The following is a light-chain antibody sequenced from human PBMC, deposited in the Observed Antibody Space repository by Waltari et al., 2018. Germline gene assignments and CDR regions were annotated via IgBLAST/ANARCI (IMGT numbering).Light chain of an antibody. J-gene: IGKJ1*01. CDR3: QKYGTRPAT. V-gene: IGKV3-20*01. CDR2: DAS. CDR1: QSVGRN. Sequence: EIVLTQSPASLSLSPGDRATLSCRASQSVGRNLAWYQQRPGQAPRLLIYDASSRGTGIPDRFSGSGSGTDFSLTISRLEPEDFAVYYCQKYGTRPATFGQGTKVEVK.